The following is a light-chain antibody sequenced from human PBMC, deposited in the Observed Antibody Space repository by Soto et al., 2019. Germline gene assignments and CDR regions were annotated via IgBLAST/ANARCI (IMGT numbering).Light chain of an antibody. CDR3: QQYDTSLPYT. CDR1: QSVNNNY. CDR2: GAS. Sequence: EIVLTQSPGTLSLSPGDRATLSCEASQSVNNNYLAWYQHKPGQAPRLLIYGASSRATGIPDRFSGSGSGTDFTITIRRLEPEYLAVYYCQQYDTSLPYTFGGGTKVEIK. J-gene: IGKJ4*01. V-gene: IGKV3-20*01.